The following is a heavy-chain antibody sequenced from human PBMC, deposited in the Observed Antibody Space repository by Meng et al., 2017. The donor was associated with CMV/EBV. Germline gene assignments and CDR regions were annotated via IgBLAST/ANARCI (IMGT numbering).Heavy chain of an antibody. V-gene: IGHV4-30-4*08. CDR1: GGSISSGDYY. CDR2: IYYSGST. Sequence: QVHRQEWGPVLVKPSPTLSLTCPVSGGSISSGDYYWSWIRQPPGKGLEWIGYIYYSGSTYYNPSLKSRVTISVDASKNQFSLKLSSVTAADTAVYYCAREGDNPFDYWGQGTLVTVSS. D-gene: IGHD2-21*02. CDR3: AREGDNPFDY. J-gene: IGHJ4*02.